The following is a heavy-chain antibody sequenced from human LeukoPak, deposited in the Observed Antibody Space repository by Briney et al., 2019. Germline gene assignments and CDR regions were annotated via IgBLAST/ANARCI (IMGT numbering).Heavy chain of an antibody. CDR2: IYYSGST. V-gene: IGHV4-39*02. CDR1: GGSIRSSSYY. J-gene: IGHJ4*02. Sequence: SETLSLTCTVSGGSIRSSSYYWGWIRQPPGKGVEWIGNIYYSGSTYYNPSFKSRVTISVDTSKNHFSLKLSSVTAADTAVYYCARDPGPYRTTTSCYVDYWGQGTLVTVSS. D-gene: IGHD2-2*01. CDR3: ARDPGPYRTTTSCYVDY.